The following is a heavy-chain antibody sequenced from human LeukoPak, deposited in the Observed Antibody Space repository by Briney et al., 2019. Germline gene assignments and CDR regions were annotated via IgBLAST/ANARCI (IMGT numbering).Heavy chain of an antibody. Sequence: ASVKVSCQASGYTFTSYGISWVRQAPGQGLEWMGWISAYNGNTNYAQKLQGRVTMTTDTSTSTAYMELRSLRSDDTAVYYCARTEYYYDSSPKLGFDYWGQGTLVTVSS. J-gene: IGHJ4*02. CDR1: GYTFTSYG. D-gene: IGHD3-22*01. CDR2: ISAYNGNT. V-gene: IGHV1-18*01. CDR3: ARTEYYYDSSPKLGFDY.